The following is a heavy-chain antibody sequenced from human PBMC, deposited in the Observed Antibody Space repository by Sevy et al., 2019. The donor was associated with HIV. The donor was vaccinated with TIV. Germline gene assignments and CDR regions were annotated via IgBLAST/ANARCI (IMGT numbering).Heavy chain of an antibody. CDR1: GFTVNDKY. D-gene: IGHD6-19*01. CDR3: VSLLLSYRSGWSYFDY. CDR2: IFSSGST. V-gene: IGHV3-66*02. J-gene: IGHJ4*02. Sequence: GGSLRLSCAISGFTVNDKYIIWVRQAPGKGPEWVSVIFSSGSTYYADSAKGRFTISRDNSKNTVDLQMNSVRAEDTAVYYCVSLLLSYRSGWSYFDYWGQGTLVTVSS.